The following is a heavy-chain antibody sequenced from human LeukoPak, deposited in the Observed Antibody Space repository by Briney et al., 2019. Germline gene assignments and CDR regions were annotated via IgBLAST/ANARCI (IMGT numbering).Heavy chain of an antibody. CDR1: GGSISSGDYY. CDR2: IYYSGST. V-gene: IGHV4-30-4*01. CDR3: AREGRDYWYFDL. Sequence: ASETLSLTCTVSGGSISSGDYYWSWIRQPPGKGLEWIGYIYYSGSTYYNPSLKSRVTISVDTSKNQFSLKLSSVTAADTAVYYCAREGRDYWYFDLWDRGTLVTVSS. J-gene: IGHJ2*01. D-gene: IGHD2-15*01.